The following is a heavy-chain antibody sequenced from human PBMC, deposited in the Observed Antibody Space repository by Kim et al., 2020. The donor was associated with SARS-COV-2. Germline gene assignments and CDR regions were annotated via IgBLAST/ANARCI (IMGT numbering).Heavy chain of an antibody. CDR2: IYYSGST. CDR1: GGSISSGGYY. J-gene: IGHJ6*02. Sequence: SETLSLICTVSGGSISSGGYYWSWIRQHPGKGLEWIGYIYYSGSTYYNPSLKSRVTISVDTSKNQFSLKLSSVTAADTAVYYCARDKVGADYVWGSYRSPYYYGMDVWGQGTTVTVSS. V-gene: IGHV4-31*03. CDR3: ARDKVGADYVWGSYRSPYYYGMDV. D-gene: IGHD3-16*02.